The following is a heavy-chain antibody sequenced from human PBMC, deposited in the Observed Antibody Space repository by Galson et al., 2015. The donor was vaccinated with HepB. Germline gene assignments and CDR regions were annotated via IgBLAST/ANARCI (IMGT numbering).Heavy chain of an antibody. V-gene: IGHV1-24*01. J-gene: IGHJ4*02. CDR3: ATIVPALSSGWDRFDY. CDR2: FDPEDGET. CDR1: GYTLTELS. D-gene: IGHD6-19*01. Sequence: SVKVSCKVSGYTLTELSMHWVRQAPGKGLEWMGGFDPEDGETIYAQKFQGRVTMTEDTSTDTAYMELSSLRSEDTAVYYCATIVPALSSGWDRFDYWGQGTLVTVSS.